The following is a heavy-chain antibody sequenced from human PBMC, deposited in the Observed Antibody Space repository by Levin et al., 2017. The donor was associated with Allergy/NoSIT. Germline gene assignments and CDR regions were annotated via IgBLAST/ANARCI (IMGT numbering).Heavy chain of an antibody. CDR2: IFSNDEK. D-gene: IGHD2-21*02. V-gene: IGHV2-26*01. Sequence: SGPTLVKPPETLTLTCSVSGISLSDARMGVSWIRQPPGKAPEWLAHIFSNDEKSYNRSLKARLSVSKDTSRSQVVLTMTNMDPVDTATYFCALPTLTFFGHWGQGILVTVSS. CDR1: GISLSDARMG. CDR3: ALPTLTFFGH. J-gene: IGHJ4*02.